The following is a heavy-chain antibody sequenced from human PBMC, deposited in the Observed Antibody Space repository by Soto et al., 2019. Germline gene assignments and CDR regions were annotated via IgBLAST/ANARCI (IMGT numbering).Heavy chain of an antibody. D-gene: IGHD6-6*01. J-gene: IGHJ4*02. V-gene: IGHV3-33*01. CDR2: IRYDGSNK. CDR3: ARDDPLKYSSSLLLDY. CDR1: GFTFISYG. Sequence: PGGSLRLSWAASGFTFISYGMHWVRQAPGKGLEWVAVIRYDGSNKYYADSVKGRFTISRDNSKNTLYLQMNSLRAEDTAVYYCARDDPLKYSSSLLLDYWGQGTLVTVSS.